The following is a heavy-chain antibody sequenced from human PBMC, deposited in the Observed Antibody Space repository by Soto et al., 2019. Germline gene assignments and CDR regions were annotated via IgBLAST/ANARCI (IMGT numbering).Heavy chain of an antibody. J-gene: IGHJ4*02. CDR1: GGSISSYY. V-gene: IGHV4-59*12. CDR3: ARDVAYDSSGYRFDY. D-gene: IGHD3-22*01. Sequence: SETLSLTCTVSGGSISSYYWSWIRQPPGKGLEWIGYIYYSGSTNYNPSLKSRVTISVDTSKNQFSLKLSSVTAADTAVYYCARDVAYDSSGYRFDYWGQGTLVTVSS. CDR2: IYYSGST.